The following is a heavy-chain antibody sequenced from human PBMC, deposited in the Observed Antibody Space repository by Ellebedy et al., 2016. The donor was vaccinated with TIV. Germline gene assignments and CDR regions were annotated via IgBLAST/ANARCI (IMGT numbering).Heavy chain of an antibody. CDR1: GYSFSNYA. D-gene: IGHD2-2*01. CDR3: ARDLTQYASGAGLSDS. J-gene: IGHJ4*02. Sequence: PGGSLRLSCVASGYSFSNYAMHWVRQSPRKGLEWVAIVSFDVNKKFYSDSVKGRFTISRDNSKNTLYLDMTNLGVEDTAVYYCARDLTQYASGAGLSDSWGQGTLVTVS. V-gene: IGHV3-30-3*01. CDR2: VSFDVNKK.